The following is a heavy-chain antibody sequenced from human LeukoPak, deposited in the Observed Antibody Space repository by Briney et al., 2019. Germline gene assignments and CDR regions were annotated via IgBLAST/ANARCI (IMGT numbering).Heavy chain of an antibody. J-gene: IGHJ4*02. D-gene: IGHD6-19*01. V-gene: IGHV3-74*01. CDR3: ARVSSG. CDR2: INSDGSTT. Sequence: GGSLRLSCAASGYSFSSYWLHWVRQAPGKGLVWVSRINSDGSTTSYADSVKRRFTTSRDNAKNTLYLQMNSLRAEDTAVYYCARVSSGWGQGTLVTVSS. CDR1: GYSFSSYW.